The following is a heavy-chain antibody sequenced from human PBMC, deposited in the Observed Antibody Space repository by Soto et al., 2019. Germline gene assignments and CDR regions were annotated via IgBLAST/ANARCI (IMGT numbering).Heavy chain of an antibody. V-gene: IGHV3-21*01. CDR2: ISSSSSYI. CDR1: GFTFSSYS. Sequence: NPGGSLRLSCAASGFTFSSYSMNWVRQAPGKGLEWVSSISSSSSYIYYADSVKGRFTISRDNAKNSLYLQMNSLRAEDTAVYYCARADIVVVPADLWHYYYMDVWGKGTTVTVSS. CDR3: ARADIVVVPADLWHYYYMDV. J-gene: IGHJ6*03. D-gene: IGHD2-2*01.